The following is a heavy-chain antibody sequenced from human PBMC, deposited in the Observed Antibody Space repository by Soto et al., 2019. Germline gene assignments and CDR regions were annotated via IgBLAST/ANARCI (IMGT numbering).Heavy chain of an antibody. D-gene: IGHD2-21*02. V-gene: IGHV5-51*01. Sequence: PGESLKISCKGSGYSFTTYLIVWVRQMPGKGLEWMGTIYPGDSDARYSPSFQGQVTISADKSITTAYLQWSSLKASDTATYYCARRAYCGGDCTRNHQYYYAMDVWGQGTTVTVSS. CDR1: GYSFTTYL. CDR3: ARRAYCGGDCTRNHQYYYAMDV. J-gene: IGHJ6*02. CDR2: IYPGDSDA.